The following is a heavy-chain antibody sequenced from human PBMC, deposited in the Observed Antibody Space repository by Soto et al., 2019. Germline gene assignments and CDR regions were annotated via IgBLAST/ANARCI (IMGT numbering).Heavy chain of an antibody. V-gene: IGHV5-51*01. Sequence: LTISCKGSGYSFTSYWIGWVRQMPGKGLEWMGIIYPGDSDTRYSPSFQGQVTISADKSISTAYLQWSSLKASDTAMYYCARFRVVGATTGGMDVWGQGTTVTVSS. CDR1: GYSFTSYW. J-gene: IGHJ6*02. CDR2: IYPGDSDT. CDR3: ARFRVVGATTGGMDV. D-gene: IGHD1-26*01.